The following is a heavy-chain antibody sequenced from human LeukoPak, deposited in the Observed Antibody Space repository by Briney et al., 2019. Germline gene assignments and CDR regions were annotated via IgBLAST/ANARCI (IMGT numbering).Heavy chain of an antibody. J-gene: IGHJ6*04. Sequence: GGSLRLSCAASGFTFSSYEMNVVRQAPGKGLEWGSYISSSGSTIYYADSVKGRFTISRDNAKNSLYLQMNSLRAEDTAVYYCAREWYSSSSFLDVWGKGTTVTVSS. D-gene: IGHD6-6*01. CDR3: AREWYSSSSFLDV. V-gene: IGHV3-48*03. CDR1: GFTFSSYE. CDR2: ISSSGSTI.